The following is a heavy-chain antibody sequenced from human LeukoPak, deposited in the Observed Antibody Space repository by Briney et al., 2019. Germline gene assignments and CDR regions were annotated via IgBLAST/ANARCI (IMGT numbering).Heavy chain of an antibody. J-gene: IGHJ4*02. V-gene: IGHV4-30-4*01. CDR1: GVSISSGDYY. Sequence: PSQTLSLTCTVSGVSISSGDYYWSWIRQPPGKGLEWIGEINHSGSTNYNPSLKSRVTISVDTSKNQFSLKLSSVTAADTAVYYCARGEGQLWFLEYYFDYWGQGTLVTVSS. CDR3: ARGEGQLWFLEYYFDY. CDR2: INHSGST. D-gene: IGHD5-18*01.